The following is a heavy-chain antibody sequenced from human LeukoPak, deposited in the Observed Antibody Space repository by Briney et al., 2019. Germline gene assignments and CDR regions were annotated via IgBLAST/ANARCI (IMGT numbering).Heavy chain of an antibody. Sequence: PSETLSLTCGVSGDSLRGYYWGWIRQSPEVGLEWIGDINHGGITKYNPSLKSRVAISVDTSKNEFSLKVMSVTAADTAMYFCARRYLRSNGRSFDHWGQGTLVTVSS. CDR1: GDSLRGYY. D-gene: IGHD3-16*01. CDR3: ARRYLRSNGRSFDH. V-gene: IGHV4-34*01. CDR2: INHGGIT. J-gene: IGHJ4*02.